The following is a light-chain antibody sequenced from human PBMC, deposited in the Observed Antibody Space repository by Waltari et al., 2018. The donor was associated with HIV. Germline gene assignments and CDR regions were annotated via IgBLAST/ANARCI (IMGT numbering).Light chain of an antibody. CDR3: QQYKGYPLT. CDR2: AAS. CDR1: QDISNY. J-gene: IGKJ5*01. V-gene: IGKV1-16*02. Sequence: DIQMTQSPSSLSASVGDRVTITCRASQDISNYLAWFQQKPGEAPKSLIYAASTLQSGVPSKFRGSGSETYFTLTINSLQSEDSATYYCQQYKGYPLTSGQGTRLAIK.